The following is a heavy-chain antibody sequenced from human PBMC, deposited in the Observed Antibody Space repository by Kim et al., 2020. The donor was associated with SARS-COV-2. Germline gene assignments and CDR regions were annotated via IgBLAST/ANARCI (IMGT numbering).Heavy chain of an antibody. V-gene: IGHV3-30-3*01. J-gene: IGHJ5*02. CDR1: GFTFSSYA. CDR2: ISYDGSNK. D-gene: IGHD3-3*01. Sequence: GGSLRLSCAASGFTFSSYAMHWVRQAPGKGLEWVAVISYDGSNKYYADSVKGRFTISRDNSKYTLYLQMNSLRAEDTAVYYCAREDSAGVFAVVIARWFDPWGQGTFVAVSS. CDR3: AREDSAGVFAVVIARWFDP.